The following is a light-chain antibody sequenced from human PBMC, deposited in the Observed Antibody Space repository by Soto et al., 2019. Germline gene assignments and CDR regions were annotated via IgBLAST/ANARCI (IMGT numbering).Light chain of an antibody. CDR2: KIS. CDR3: MQASQFPYT. Sequence: DIVMTQTPLSSPVTLGQPASISCRSSHGLVHSDGNTYLSWLQQRPGQPPRLLFYKISNRFSGVPDSGSGSGAGAYFALKISRVEAEEVGVYYCMQASQFPYTFGQGTKLVVK. V-gene: IGKV2-24*01. J-gene: IGKJ2*01. CDR1: HGLVHSDGNTY.